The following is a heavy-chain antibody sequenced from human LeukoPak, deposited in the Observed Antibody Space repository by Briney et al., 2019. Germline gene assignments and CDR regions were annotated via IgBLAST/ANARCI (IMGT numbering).Heavy chain of an antibody. V-gene: IGHV1-69*05. CDR3: ARDRGIAARPYYFDY. J-gene: IGHJ4*02. D-gene: IGHD6-6*01. CDR2: IIPIFGTA. Sequence: SVKVSCTASGGTFSSYAISWVRQAPGQGLEWMGGIIPIFGTANYAQKFQGRVTITTDESTSTAYMELSSLRCEDTAVYYCARDRGIAARPYYFDYWGQGTLVTVSS. CDR1: GGTFSSYA.